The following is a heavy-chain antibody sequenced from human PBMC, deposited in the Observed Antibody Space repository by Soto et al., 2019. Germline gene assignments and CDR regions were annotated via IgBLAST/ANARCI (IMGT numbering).Heavy chain of an antibody. CDR2: IYYSGST. Sequence: SETLSLTCTVSGGSIGSYYWSWIRQPPGKGLEWIGHIYYSGSTNYNPSLKSRVTISVDTSKNRFSLKLSSVTAADTAVYYCAIGEQLVGMDVWGQGTTVTVSS. CDR3: AIGEQLVGMDV. J-gene: IGHJ6*02. D-gene: IGHD6-13*01. CDR1: GGSIGSYY. V-gene: IGHV4-59*01.